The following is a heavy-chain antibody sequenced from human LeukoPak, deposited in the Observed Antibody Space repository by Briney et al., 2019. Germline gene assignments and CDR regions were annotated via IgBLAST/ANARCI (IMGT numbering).Heavy chain of an antibody. V-gene: IGHV3-33*06. CDR3: AKDRSDRSTWYAGSH. CDR2: IWYDGSNK. D-gene: IGHD6-13*01. CDR1: GFTFSSYA. J-gene: IGHJ4*02. Sequence: GGSLRLSCAASGFTFSSYAMTWVRQAPGKGPEWVALIWYDGSNKYYGESVKGRFTISRDNSKNTVYLQMNSLRAEDTAVYYCAKDRSDRSTWYAGSHWGQGTLVTVSS.